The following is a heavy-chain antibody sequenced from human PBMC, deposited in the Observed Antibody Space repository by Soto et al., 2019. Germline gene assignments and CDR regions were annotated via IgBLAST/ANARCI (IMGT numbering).Heavy chain of an antibody. CDR1: GGSFSGYY. D-gene: IGHD3-9*01. Sequence: PSETLSLTCAVYGGSFSGYYWSWIRQPPGKGLEWIGEINHSGSTNYNPSLKSRVTISVDTSKNQFSLKLSSVTAADTAVYYRARGVRYYDSLTGYGNWFDPWGQGTLVX. CDR3: ARGVRYYDSLTGYGNWFDP. CDR2: INHSGST. V-gene: IGHV4-34*01. J-gene: IGHJ5*02.